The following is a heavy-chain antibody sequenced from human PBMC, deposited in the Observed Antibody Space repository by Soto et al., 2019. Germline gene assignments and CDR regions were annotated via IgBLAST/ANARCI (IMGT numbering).Heavy chain of an antibody. V-gene: IGHV1-69*01. Sequence: QVQLVQSGAEVKKPGSSVKVSCKASGGTFSSYAISWVRQAPGQGLEWMGGIIPIFGTANYAQKFQGRVTITADESTSTAYMELSSLRSEDTAVYYCASDQNDILTGYYEDYGMDVWGQGTTVTVSS. CDR1: GGTFSSYA. CDR2: IIPIFGTA. D-gene: IGHD3-9*01. CDR3: ASDQNDILTGYYEDYGMDV. J-gene: IGHJ6*02.